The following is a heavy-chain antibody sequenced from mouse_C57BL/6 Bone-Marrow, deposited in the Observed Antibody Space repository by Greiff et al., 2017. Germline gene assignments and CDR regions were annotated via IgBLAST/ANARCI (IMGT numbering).Heavy chain of an antibody. J-gene: IGHJ4*01. V-gene: IGHV3-3*01. D-gene: IGHD2-2*01. CDR1: GFSINSDCY. CDR2: TFYSGIT. Sequence: EVQLQQSGPSLVRPSPTLSLTCTVTGFSINSDCYWIWIRQFPGNKLEYIGYTFYSGITNYNPALESRTYITRDTSKNRVSLKLSSVTTADTATYYCAGGYYGYYYAMDYWGQGTSVTVSS. CDR3: AGGYYGYYYAMDY.